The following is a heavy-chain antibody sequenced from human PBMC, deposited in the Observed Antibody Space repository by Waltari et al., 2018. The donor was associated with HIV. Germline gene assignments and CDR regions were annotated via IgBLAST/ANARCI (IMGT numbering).Heavy chain of an antibody. V-gene: IGHV1-2*02. D-gene: IGHD3-22*01. Sequence: QVQLVQSGPEVKKPGASVKVSCKASGYTFTGYYIHWVRQAPGQGLEWMGWFNPNSGGTNYAQNFQGRVTMTRDTSISTAYMELSRLRSDDTAVYYCATPSYDSSGYYSAGSEFDYWGQGTLVTVSS. CDR1: GYTFTGYY. CDR2: FNPNSGGT. J-gene: IGHJ4*02. CDR3: ATPSYDSSGYYSAGSEFDY.